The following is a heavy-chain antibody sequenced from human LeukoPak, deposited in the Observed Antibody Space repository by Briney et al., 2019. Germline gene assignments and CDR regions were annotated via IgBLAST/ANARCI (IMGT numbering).Heavy chain of an antibody. CDR2: INHSGST. J-gene: IGHJ6*02. CDR3: ARDRTVRGYSYGMDV. D-gene: IGHD3-10*01. V-gene: IGHV4-34*01. Sequence: SETLSLTCAVYGGSFSGYYWSWIRQPPGKGLEWIGEINHSGSTNYNPSLKSRVTISVDTSKNQFSLKLSSVTAADTAVYYCARDRTVRGYSYGMDVWGQGTTVTVSS. CDR1: GGSFSGYY.